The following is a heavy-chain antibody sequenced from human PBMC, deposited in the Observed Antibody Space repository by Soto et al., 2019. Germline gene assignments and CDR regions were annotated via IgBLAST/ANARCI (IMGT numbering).Heavy chain of an antibody. Sequence: QVQLVQSGAEVKKPGASVKVSCKASGYTFTSYGISWVRQAPGQGLEWMGWISAYNGNTNYAHKLQGRVTMTTDTSTSTVYMELRSLRSDDTAVYYCARGGKYWTSGIFAFSGMDVWGQGTTVTVSS. CDR3: ARGGKYWTSGIFAFSGMDV. D-gene: IGHD2-8*01. V-gene: IGHV1-18*01. CDR2: ISAYNGNT. CDR1: GYTFTSYG. J-gene: IGHJ6*02.